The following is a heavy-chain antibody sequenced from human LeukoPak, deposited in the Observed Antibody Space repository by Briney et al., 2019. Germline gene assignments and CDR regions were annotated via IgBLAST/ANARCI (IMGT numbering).Heavy chain of an antibody. CDR2: ITGGGLT. CDR3: GQDWAWGAFGN. CDR1: GGSISSSSYY. Sequence: ETLSLTCTVSGGSISSSSYYWGWIRQPPGKGLEWVSGITGGGLTYYASSVKGRFTISRDNSKKTLYLQINSLRGEDTALYYCGQDWAWGAFGNWGQGALVTVSS. V-gene: IGHV3-53*01. J-gene: IGHJ4*02. D-gene: IGHD1-26*01.